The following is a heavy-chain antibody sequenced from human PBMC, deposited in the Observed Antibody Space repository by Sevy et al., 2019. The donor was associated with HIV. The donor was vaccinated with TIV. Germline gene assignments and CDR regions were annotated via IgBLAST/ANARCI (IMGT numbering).Heavy chain of an antibody. J-gene: IGHJ4*02. Sequence: SETLSLTCAVSGGSISSGGYSWSWIRQPPGKGLEWIGYIYHSGSTYYNPSLKSRVTISVDRSKNQFSLKLSSVTAAETAVYYCARGYGSGSYFDYWGQGTLVTVSS. CDR2: IYHSGST. CDR1: GGSISSGGYS. D-gene: IGHD3-10*01. CDR3: ARGYGSGSYFDY. V-gene: IGHV4-30-2*01.